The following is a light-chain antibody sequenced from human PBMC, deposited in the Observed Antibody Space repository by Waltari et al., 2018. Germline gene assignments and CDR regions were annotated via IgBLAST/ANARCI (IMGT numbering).Light chain of an antibody. CDR3: QQYNPSSPWT. J-gene: IGKJ1*01. V-gene: IGKV1-5*03. Sequence: DIHMTQSPSTLSASVGDRVTITCRASQSISSWLAWSQQKPKKAPKLLIYKASTLEIGVPCRFSGSGSGTEFSLTISSLQPEDFATYYCQQYNPSSPWTFGQGTKVEVK. CDR2: KAS. CDR1: QSISSW.